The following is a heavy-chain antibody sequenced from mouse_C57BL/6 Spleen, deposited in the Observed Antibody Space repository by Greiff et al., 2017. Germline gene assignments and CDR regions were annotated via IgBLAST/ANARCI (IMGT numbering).Heavy chain of an antibody. D-gene: IGHD3-2*02. CDR1: GYTFTSYW. Sequence: QVQLQQPGAELVKPGASVKLSCKASGYTFTSYWMQWVKQRPGQGLEWIGEIDPSDSYTNYNQKFKGKATLTVDTSSSTAYMQLSSLTSEDSAVYYCARPASSETYYFDYWGQGTTLTVSS. CDR3: ARPASSETYYFDY. V-gene: IGHV1-50*01. CDR2: IDPSDSYT. J-gene: IGHJ2*01.